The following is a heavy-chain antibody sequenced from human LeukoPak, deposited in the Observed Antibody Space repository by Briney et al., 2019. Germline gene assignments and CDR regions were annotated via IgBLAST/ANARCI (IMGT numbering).Heavy chain of an antibody. CDR3: AKYRTGSSYSGVDY. D-gene: IGHD2-15*01. J-gene: IGHJ4*02. CDR1: GFTFSSYA. Sequence: GGSLRLSCAASGFTFSSYAMSWVRQAPGKGLEWVSSFSGTANNTYYADSVKGRFTISRDNSKNTVSLQMNSLRAEDTSLYYCAKYRTGSSYSGVDYWGQGTLVTVSS. CDR2: FSGTANNT. V-gene: IGHV3-23*01.